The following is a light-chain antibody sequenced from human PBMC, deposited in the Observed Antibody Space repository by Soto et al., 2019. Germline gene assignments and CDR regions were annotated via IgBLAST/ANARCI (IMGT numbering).Light chain of an antibody. CDR1: SSDVGSYNL. J-gene: IGLJ3*02. Sequence: QSALTQPASVSGSPGQSITISCTGTSSDVGSYNLVSWYQQHPGQAPKLMIYEGSKRPSGVSNRFSGSKSCNTASLTISGLQAEDEADYYCCSYAGSSTWVFGGGTQLTVL. V-gene: IGLV2-23*01. CDR3: CSYAGSSTWV. CDR2: EGS.